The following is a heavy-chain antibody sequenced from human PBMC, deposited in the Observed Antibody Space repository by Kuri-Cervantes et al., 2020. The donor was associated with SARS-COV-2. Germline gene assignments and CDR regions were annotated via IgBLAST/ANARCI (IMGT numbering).Heavy chain of an antibody. Sequence: GGSLRLSCAASGFTFSSYAMSWVRQAPGKGLEWVSAISGSGGSTYHADSVKGRFTISRDNSKNTLYLQMNSLRAEDTAVYYCAKGPWFGELLYWGQGTLVTVSS. D-gene: IGHD3-10*01. CDR1: GFTFSSYA. CDR3: AKGPWFGELLY. V-gene: IGHV3-23*01. J-gene: IGHJ4*02. CDR2: ISGSGGST.